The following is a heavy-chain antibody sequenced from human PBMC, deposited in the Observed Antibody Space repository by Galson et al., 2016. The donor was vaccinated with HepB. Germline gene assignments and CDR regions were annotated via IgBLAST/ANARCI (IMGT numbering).Heavy chain of an antibody. CDR3: ARDFISYDSSHYIYVMDV. CDR2: IYYSGNT. J-gene: IGHJ6*02. V-gene: IGHV4-61*03. Sequence: SETLSLTCTVSGGSVNSNTFYWHWIRQPPGKGLEWIGYIYYSGNTNYNPSLRSRVTISVDTSKNHFSLKLSSVTAADTAVYYCARDFISYDSSHYIYVMDVWGRGTTVTVSS. CDR1: GGSVNSNTFY. D-gene: IGHD3-22*01.